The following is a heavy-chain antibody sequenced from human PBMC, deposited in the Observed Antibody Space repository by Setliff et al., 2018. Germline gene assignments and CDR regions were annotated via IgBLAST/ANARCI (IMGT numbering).Heavy chain of an antibody. D-gene: IGHD3-10*01. J-gene: IGHJ4*02. Sequence: PSETLSLTCSVSGGSIRGSSYFWGWIRQPPGEGLEWIGNINDSGSTYYNPSLQSRVTISVDTAKKQFSLKLNSVTAADTAVYYCARFGGSASVARFSPPIWGPGSLVTVSS. CDR3: ARFGGSASVARFSPPI. CDR1: GGSIRGSSYF. V-gene: IGHV4-39*01. CDR2: INDSGST.